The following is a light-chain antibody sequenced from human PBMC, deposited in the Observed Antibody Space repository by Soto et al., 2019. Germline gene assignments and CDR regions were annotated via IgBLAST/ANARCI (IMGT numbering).Light chain of an antibody. Sequence: DIQMTQSPSFVSASVGDTVTITCRASQDISNWLAWYQQKPGKAPTFLIFAASNLHSGVPSRFSGSGSGTDFTFTISSLQPEDFATYYCQQADTFPLIFGGGTKVEIK. CDR3: QQADTFPLI. CDR1: QDISNW. CDR2: AAS. J-gene: IGKJ4*01. V-gene: IGKV1-12*01.